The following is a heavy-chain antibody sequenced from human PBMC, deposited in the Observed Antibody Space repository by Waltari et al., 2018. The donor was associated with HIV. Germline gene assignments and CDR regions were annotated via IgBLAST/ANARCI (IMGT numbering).Heavy chain of an antibody. D-gene: IGHD3-10*01. CDR3: ARETGDQYGSEGR. CDR1: GFPVSSHY. V-gene: IGHV3-53*01. Sequence: EVQLVESGGGLIQPGGSLRLSSAASGFPVSSHYMSWVGQAPGKGLEWVSIIYRDGKTFYADSVKGRFTISRDNSKNTLYLQMNSLRAEDTAVYYCARETGDQYGSEGRWGQGTLVTVSS. J-gene: IGHJ4*02. CDR2: IYRDGKT.